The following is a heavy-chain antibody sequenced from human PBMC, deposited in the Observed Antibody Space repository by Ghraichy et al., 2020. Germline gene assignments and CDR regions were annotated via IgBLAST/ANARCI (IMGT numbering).Heavy chain of an antibody. CDR1: GFTFSDYT. Sequence: GALRLSCAASGFTFSDYTMRWVRQAPGKGLEWVSDVSGSGASAYYTDSVKGRFTISRDNTKNTMYLQMNSLRSEDTAVYYCAKDLIGGATGNWGQGTLVTVSS. J-gene: IGHJ4*02. V-gene: IGHV3-23*01. CDR2: VSGSGASA. CDR3: AKDLIGGATGN. D-gene: IGHD3-16*01.